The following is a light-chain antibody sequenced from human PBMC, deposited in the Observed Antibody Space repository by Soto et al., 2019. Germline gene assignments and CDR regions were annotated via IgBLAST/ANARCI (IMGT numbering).Light chain of an antibody. J-gene: IGKJ3*01. V-gene: IGKV3-20*01. Sequence: ETVMTQSPATLSVSPGERATLSCRASQSVSRKLAWYQQKPGQAPRLLIYGASSRATGIPDRFSGSGSGTDFTLTISRLEPEDFAVYYCQQYGDSPFTFGPGTKVDIK. CDR3: QQYGDSPFT. CDR2: GAS. CDR1: QSVSRK.